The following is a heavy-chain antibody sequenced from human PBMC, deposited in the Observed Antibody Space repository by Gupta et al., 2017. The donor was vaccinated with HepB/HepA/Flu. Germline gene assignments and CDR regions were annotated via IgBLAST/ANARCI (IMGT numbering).Heavy chain of an antibody. CDR2: ISSSSSYI. CDR3: ARDRSWYFDY. V-gene: IGHV3-21*01. J-gene: IGHJ4*02. Sequence: EVQLVESGGGLVKPGGSLRLSCAASGFTFSSYSMNWVLQAPGKGLEWVSSISSSSSYIYYADSVKGRFTISRDNAKNSLYLQMNSLRAEDTAVYYCARDRSWYFDYWGQGTLVTVSS. CDR1: GFTFSSYS. D-gene: IGHD6-6*01.